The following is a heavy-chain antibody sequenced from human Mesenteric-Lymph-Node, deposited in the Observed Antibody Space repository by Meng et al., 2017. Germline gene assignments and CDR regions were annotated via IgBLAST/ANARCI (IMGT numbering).Heavy chain of an antibody. J-gene: IGHJ3*02. CDR2: IIPIFGTA. Sequence: QVRRVQSGAGVKKPGSSVKGPSKASGGTFSTYAISWVRQAPGQGLEWMGGIIPIFGTANYAQKFQGRVTITTDESTSTAYMELSSLRSEDTAVYYCATVTTGSDAFDIWGQGTMVTVSS. D-gene: IGHD4-17*01. CDR1: GGTFSTYA. CDR3: ATVTTGSDAFDI. V-gene: IGHV1-69*05.